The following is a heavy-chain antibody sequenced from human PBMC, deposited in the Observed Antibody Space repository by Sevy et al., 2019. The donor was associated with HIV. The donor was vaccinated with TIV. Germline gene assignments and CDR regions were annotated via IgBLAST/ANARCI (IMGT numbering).Heavy chain of an antibody. J-gene: IGHJ4*01. D-gene: IGHD3-16*01. CDR1: GFTFSSYA. CDR2: ISYDGSNK. CDR3: ARDVGGGYFDY. Sequence: GGSLRLSCAASGFTFSSYAMHWVRQAPGKGLEWVAVISYDGSNKYYADSVKGRFTISRDNSKNTLYLQMNSLTAEDTAVYYCARDVGGGYFDYWGQGTLVTVSS. V-gene: IGHV3-30-3*01.